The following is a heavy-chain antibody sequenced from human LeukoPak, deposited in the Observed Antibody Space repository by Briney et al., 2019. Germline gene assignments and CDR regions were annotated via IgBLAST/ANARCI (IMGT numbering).Heavy chain of an antibody. V-gene: IGHV3-23*01. D-gene: IGHD4-17*01. CDR1: GFTFTSYA. CDR2: ISGSGGST. J-gene: IGHJ6*02. Sequence: GVPLRLSCAASGFTFTSYAMNRLRQAPVKGLKWVSSISGSGGSTYYADSVKGRFTISRDNSKNTLFLQMNSLRVEDTAVYYCAKHYGSYYYGMDVWGQGTTVTVSS. CDR3: AKHYGSYYYGMDV.